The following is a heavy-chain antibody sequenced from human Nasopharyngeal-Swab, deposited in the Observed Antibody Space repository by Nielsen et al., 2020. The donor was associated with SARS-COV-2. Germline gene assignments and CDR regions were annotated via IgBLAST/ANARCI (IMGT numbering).Heavy chain of an antibody. CDR2: ISFDGTNK. V-gene: IGHV3-30*04. CDR3: VRDRDIFGYDSSGYYGADAFDL. Sequence: GESLKISCAASGFIFHSFAMHWVRQSPGKGPEWVALISFDGTNKYYAGSVRSRFTISRDTSKDTLYLQMNNLRAEDTAVYYCVRDRDIFGYDSSGYYGADAFDLWGQGTMVTVSA. J-gene: IGHJ3*01. D-gene: IGHD3-22*01. CDR1: GFIFHSFA.